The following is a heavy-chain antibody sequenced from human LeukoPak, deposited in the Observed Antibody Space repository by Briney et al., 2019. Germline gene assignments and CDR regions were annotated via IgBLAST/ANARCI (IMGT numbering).Heavy chain of an antibody. CDR1: GYTFADYW. CDR3: ATSFGVPMDY. CDR2: FHPGDSEA. D-gene: IGHD3-16*01. V-gene: IGHV5-51*01. Sequence: EALKRDCNAAGYTFADYWIGWVRQMPAKGLEWMGTFHPGDSEARYCPYFQGQVTSSSDESISTAYLQWSSLKASHTAMYYCATSFGVPMDYWGQGTLVTVSS. J-gene: IGHJ4*02.